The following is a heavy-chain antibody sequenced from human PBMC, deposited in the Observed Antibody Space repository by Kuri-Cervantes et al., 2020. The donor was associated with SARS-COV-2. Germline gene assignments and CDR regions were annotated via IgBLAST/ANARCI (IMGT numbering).Heavy chain of an antibody. V-gene: IGHV1-24*01. CDR2: FDPEDGET. J-gene: IGHJ4*02. CDR3: ARFNYNYYDKGIPDY. D-gene: IGHD3-22*01. CDR1: GYTLTELS. Sequence: ASVKVSCKVSGYTLTELSMHWVRQAPGKGLEWMGGFDPEDGETIYAQKFQGRVTMTEDTSTDTAYMELSSLRSEDTAVYYCARFNYNYYDKGIPDYWGQGTPVTVSS.